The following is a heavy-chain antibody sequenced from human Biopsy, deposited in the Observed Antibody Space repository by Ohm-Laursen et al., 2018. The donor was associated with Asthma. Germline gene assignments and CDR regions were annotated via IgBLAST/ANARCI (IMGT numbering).Heavy chain of an antibody. D-gene: IGHD3-16*01. Sequence: SLRLSCAASGFRFDDYAMYLVRQAPGKGLEWVAGISWNSGNIGYAVSVKGRFIVSRDNVKNSLYLQMNSLRAEDTALYYCAKDMGAGGNDPDSFIGYYGMDVWGQGTTVTVSS. J-gene: IGHJ6*02. V-gene: IGHV3-9*01. CDR2: ISWNSGNI. CDR1: GFRFDDYA. CDR3: AKDMGAGGNDPDSFIGYYGMDV.